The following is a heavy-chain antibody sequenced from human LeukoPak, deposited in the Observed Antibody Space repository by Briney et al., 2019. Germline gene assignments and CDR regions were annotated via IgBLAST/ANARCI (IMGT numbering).Heavy chain of an antibody. CDR2: VYYSGST. V-gene: IGHV4-59*01. Sequence: SETLSLTCAVYGGSFSSYYWSWIRQPPGKGLEWIGYVYYSGSTNYNPSLKSRVTISVDTSKNQFSLKLSSVTAADTAVYYCARVLRYSYGYDYWGQGTLVTVSS. CDR3: ARVLRYSYGYDY. D-gene: IGHD5-18*01. CDR1: GGSFSSYY. J-gene: IGHJ4*02.